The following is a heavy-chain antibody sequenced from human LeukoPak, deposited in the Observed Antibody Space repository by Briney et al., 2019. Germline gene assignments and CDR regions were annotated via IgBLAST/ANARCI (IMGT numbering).Heavy chain of an antibody. V-gene: IGHV3-74*01. CDR1: GFTFSSYW. CDR2: INSDGSST. Sequence: GGSLRVSCAASGFTFSSYWMHWVRQAPGKGLVWVSRINSDGSSTSYADSVKGRFTISRDNAKNTLYLQMNSLRAEDTAVYYCARGGYGPDGAFDIWGQGTMVTVSS. CDR3: ARGGYGPDGAFDI. J-gene: IGHJ3*02. D-gene: IGHD5-18*01.